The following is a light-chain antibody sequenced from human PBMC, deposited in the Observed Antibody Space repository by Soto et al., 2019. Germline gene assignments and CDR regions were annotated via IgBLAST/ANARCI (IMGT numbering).Light chain of an antibody. CDR2: ANN. Sequence: QAVVTQPPSASGTPGQRVTISCSGSSSNIGSETVNWYQQVPGTAPKLLIYANNQRPSGVPDRFSVSKSGTSASLAIGGLQSEDEADYYCAAWDDSLKGWVFGGGTKLTAL. CDR1: SSNIGSET. V-gene: IGLV1-44*01. CDR3: AAWDDSLKGWV. J-gene: IGLJ3*02.